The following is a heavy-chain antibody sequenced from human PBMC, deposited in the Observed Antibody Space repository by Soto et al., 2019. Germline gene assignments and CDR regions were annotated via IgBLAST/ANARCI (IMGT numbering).Heavy chain of an antibody. CDR1: GGSISSGGYY. J-gene: IGHJ6*02. CDR3: ARGCGSGGSCYYYYGMDV. V-gene: IGHV4-31*03. D-gene: IGHD2-15*01. CDR2: MYYSGST. Sequence: QVQLQESGPGLVKPSQTLSLTCTVSGGSISSGGYYWSWIRQHPGKGLAGVGYMYYSGSTYYNSSLKSRVTISVDTSKNQFSLKLSSVTAADTAVYYCARGCGSGGSCYYYYGMDVWGQGTTVTVSS.